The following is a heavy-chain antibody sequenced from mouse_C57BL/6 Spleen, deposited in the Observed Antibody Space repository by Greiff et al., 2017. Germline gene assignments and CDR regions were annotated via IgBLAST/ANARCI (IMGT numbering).Heavy chain of an antibody. J-gene: IGHJ4*01. V-gene: IGHV1-42*01. Sequence: EVQLQQSGPELVKPGASVKISCKASGYSFTGYYMNWVKQSPEKSLEWIGEINPSTGGTTYNQKFKAKATLTVDKSSSTAYMQLKSLTSEDSAVXYCASLGLDYAMDYWGQGTSVTVSS. CDR2: INPSTGGT. CDR1: GYSFTGYY. D-gene: IGHD4-1*01. CDR3: ASLGLDYAMDY.